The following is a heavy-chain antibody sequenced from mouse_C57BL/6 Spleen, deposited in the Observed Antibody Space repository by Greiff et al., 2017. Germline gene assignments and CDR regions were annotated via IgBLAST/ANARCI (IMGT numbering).Heavy chain of an antibody. Sequence: VQLQQSGPVLVKPGASVKMSCKASGYTFTDYYMNWVKQSHGKSLEWIGVINPYNGGTSYNQKFKGKATLTVDKSSSTAYMELNSLTSEDSAVYYCARDDYSNFIFDYWGQGTTLTVSS. CDR3: ARDDYSNFIFDY. J-gene: IGHJ2*01. V-gene: IGHV1-19*01. D-gene: IGHD2-5*01. CDR1: GYTFTDYY. CDR2: INPYNGGT.